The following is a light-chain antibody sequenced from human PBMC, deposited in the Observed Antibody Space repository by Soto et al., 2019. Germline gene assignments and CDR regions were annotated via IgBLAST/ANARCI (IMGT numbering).Light chain of an antibody. V-gene: IGKV1-5*01. CDR1: QSISSG. CDR3: QQYDTYWT. Sequence: DIEMTQSPTTLSASVGNRVTITCRASQSISSGLAWYQQKPGKAPKLLIYAASSLQSGVPLRFSGSGSGTEFTLTINSLQPDDFATYYCQQYDTYWTFGQGTKVDIK. J-gene: IGKJ1*01. CDR2: AAS.